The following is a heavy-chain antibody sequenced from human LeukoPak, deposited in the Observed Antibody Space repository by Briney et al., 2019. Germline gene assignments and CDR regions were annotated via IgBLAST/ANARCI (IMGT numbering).Heavy chain of an antibody. Sequence: ASVKFSCKASGYTFTSYYMHWVRQAPGQGLEWMGIINPSGGSTTYAQKFQGRVTMTTDTSTSTVYMELSSLRSEDTAVYYCTRDTYYYDSSGSYSIDYWGQGTLVTVSS. CDR3: TRDTYYYDSSGSYSIDY. J-gene: IGHJ4*02. CDR1: GYTFTSYY. CDR2: INPSGGST. D-gene: IGHD3-22*01. V-gene: IGHV1-46*03.